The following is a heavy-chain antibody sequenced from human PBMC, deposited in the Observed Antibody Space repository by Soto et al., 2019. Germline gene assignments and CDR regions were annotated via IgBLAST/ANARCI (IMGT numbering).Heavy chain of an antibody. CDR1: GASISGDGYS. D-gene: IGHD4-17*01. CDR2: IYYSGST. CDR3: ARGPYGDPAPRLDP. Sequence: QVQLQESGPGLVKPSQTLSLTCTVSGASISGDGYSWSWIRQQPGKGLQWIGYIYYSGSTYYTPSLKGRLTSSADMSKNQFSIELTSVTAADTAIYYCARGPYGDPAPRLDPWGQGALVTVSS. V-gene: IGHV4-31*03. J-gene: IGHJ5*02.